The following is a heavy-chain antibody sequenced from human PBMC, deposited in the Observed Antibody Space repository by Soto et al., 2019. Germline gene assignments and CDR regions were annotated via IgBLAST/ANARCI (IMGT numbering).Heavy chain of an antibody. CDR2: IYYSGIT. Sequence: PSETLSLTCTVPGGSVSSSTYYWGWIRQPPGKGLEWIGTIYYSGITYYNPSLQSRVTISVDTSKNQFSLRLSFVTAADAALYFCARQDVRAWGRFDPWGQGTLVTVSS. CDR1: GGSVSSSTYY. D-gene: IGHD7-27*01. V-gene: IGHV4-39*01. CDR3: ARQDVRAWGRFDP. J-gene: IGHJ5*02.